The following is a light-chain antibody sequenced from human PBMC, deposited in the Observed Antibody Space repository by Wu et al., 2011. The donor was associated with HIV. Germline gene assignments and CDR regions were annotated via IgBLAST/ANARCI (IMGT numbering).Light chain of an antibody. CDR3: LQYDSYSWT. V-gene: IGKV3-11*01. Sequence: ATLSCRASQSVSSYLAWYQQKPGQAPRLLIYDASNRPLASQPGSVAVGSGTDFTLTISSLQPDDFATYYCLQYDSYSWTFGQGTKVEMK. CDR1: QSVSSY. J-gene: IGKJ1*01. CDR2: DAS.